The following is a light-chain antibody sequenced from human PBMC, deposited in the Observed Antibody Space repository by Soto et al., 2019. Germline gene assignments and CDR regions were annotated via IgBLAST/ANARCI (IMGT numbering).Light chain of an antibody. CDR2: LNSDGSH. Sequence: QLVLTQSPSASASLGASVKLTCTLSSGHNTYAIAWHRQQPEKGPRYLMKLNSDGSHTKGDGIPDRFSGSSSGAERYLTISSLQSEDEADYYCQTWGTGPVIFGGGTQLTVL. J-gene: IGLJ2*01. CDR1: SGHNTYA. V-gene: IGLV4-69*01. CDR3: QTWGTGPVI.